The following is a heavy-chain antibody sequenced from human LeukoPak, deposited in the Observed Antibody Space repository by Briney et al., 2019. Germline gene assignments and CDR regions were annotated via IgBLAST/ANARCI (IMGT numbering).Heavy chain of an antibody. CDR2: IKQDGSEK. Sequence: PGGSLRLSCAASGFTFSTYWMTWVRQAPGKGLEWVGNIKQDGSEKNYEDSVEGRFTISRDNAKNSLYLQMNSLRAEDTAVYYCARGLVTMLRGVMGHWGQGTLVTVSS. J-gene: IGHJ4*02. CDR1: GFTFSTYW. CDR3: ARGLVTMLRGVMGH. V-gene: IGHV3-7*03. D-gene: IGHD3-10*01.